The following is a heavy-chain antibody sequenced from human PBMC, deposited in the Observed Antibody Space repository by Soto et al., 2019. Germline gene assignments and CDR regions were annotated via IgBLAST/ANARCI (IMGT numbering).Heavy chain of an antibody. J-gene: IGHJ4*02. CDR1: TFIFTNYA. CDR3: ATISDRGIAAVLDF. D-gene: IGHD6-13*01. CDR2: ISGSGGTT. Sequence: GGSLRLSCAASTFIFTNYAMSWVRQAPGEGLEWVSAISGSGGTTYYAESVKGRFSISRDNSKNTLYLQLNSLRVEDTAIYYCATISDRGIAAVLDFWGQGTLVTVSS. V-gene: IGHV3-23*01.